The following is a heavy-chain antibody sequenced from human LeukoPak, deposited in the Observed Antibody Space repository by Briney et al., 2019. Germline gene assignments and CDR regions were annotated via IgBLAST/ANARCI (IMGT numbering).Heavy chain of an antibody. CDR1: GGSVSSYY. CDR3: ARAPGAALD. D-gene: IGHD2-15*01. Sequence: SETLSLTCTVSGGSVSSYYWSWIRQPPGKGLEWIGYIYYIGSTNYNPSLKSRVTVSLDTSKNQFSLKLSSVTAADTAVYYCARAPGAALDWGQGTLVTVAS. J-gene: IGHJ4*02. CDR2: IYYIGST. V-gene: IGHV4-59*02.